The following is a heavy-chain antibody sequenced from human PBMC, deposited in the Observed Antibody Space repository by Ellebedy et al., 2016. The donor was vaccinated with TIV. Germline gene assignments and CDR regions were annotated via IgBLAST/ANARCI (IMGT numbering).Heavy chain of an antibody. Sequence: GESLKISXTAYGLTFSSYAMTWVRQAPGKGLEWVSVISSSGGSASYADSVKGRFTISRDNSKTTLYLQMNSLRAEDTAVYYCAKGYSGSWFYSDYWGQGTLVTVSS. V-gene: IGHV3-23*01. D-gene: IGHD6-13*01. CDR2: ISSSGGSA. J-gene: IGHJ4*02. CDR3: AKGYSGSWFYSDY. CDR1: GLTFSSYA.